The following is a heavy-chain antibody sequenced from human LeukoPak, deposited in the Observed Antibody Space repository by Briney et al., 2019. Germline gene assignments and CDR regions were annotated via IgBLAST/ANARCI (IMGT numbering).Heavy chain of an antibody. J-gene: IGHJ6*03. CDR2: IYYTWST. CDR3: ARDEAPRMRGSSWYYYYYYMDV. CDR1: DGSINGYY. D-gene: IGHD6-13*01. V-gene: IGHV4-59*01. Sequence: SETLSLTCTVSDGSINGYYWSWIRQSPGKGLEALGYIYYTWSTNYNPSLKSRVTMSVDTSRNQFFLRLSSVTAADTAVYYCARDEAPRMRGSSWYYYYYYMDVWGRGTTVTVSS.